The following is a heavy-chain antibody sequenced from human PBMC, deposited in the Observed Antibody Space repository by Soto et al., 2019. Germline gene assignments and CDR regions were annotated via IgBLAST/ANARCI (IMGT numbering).Heavy chain of an antibody. CDR1: GFTFSSYW. D-gene: IGHD3-10*01. J-gene: IGHJ4*02. Sequence: EVQLVESGGGLVQSGGSLRLSCAGSGFTFSSYWVHWVRQAPGKGLEWVSRINTDGTSTSYVDSVKGRFTISRDNAKNTLYLQMNSLRAEDTAVYYCARAGSFRFDYWGQGTLLSVSS. CDR2: INTDGTST. CDR3: ARAGSFRFDY. V-gene: IGHV3-74*01.